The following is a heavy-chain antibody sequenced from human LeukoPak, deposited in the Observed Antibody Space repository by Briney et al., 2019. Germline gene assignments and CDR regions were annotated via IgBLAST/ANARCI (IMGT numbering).Heavy chain of an antibody. D-gene: IGHD3-22*01. V-gene: IGHV3-33*06. CDR2: IWYDGSNK. CDR1: GFTFSSYG. Sequence: GRSLRLSCAASGFTFSSYGMHWVRQAPGKGLEWVAVIWYDGSNKYYADSVKGRFTISRDNSKNTLYLQMNSLRAEDTAVYYCAKHPQYYYDSSGSAPHFDYWGQGTLVTVSS. J-gene: IGHJ4*02. CDR3: AKHPQYYYDSSGSAPHFDY.